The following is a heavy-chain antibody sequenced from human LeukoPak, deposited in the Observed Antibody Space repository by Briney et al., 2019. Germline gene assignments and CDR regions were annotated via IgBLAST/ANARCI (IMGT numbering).Heavy chain of an antibody. D-gene: IGHD1-7*01. CDR1: GGSFSGYY. V-gene: IGHV4-34*01. CDR2: INHSGST. J-gene: IGHJ5*02. CDR3: ARRNWNYPFPNWFDP. Sequence: SETLSLTCAVYGGSFSGYYWSWIRQPPGEGLEWIGEINHSGSTNYNPSLKSRVTISVDTSKNQFSLKLSSVTAADTAVYYCARRNWNYPFPNWFDPWGQGTLVTVSS.